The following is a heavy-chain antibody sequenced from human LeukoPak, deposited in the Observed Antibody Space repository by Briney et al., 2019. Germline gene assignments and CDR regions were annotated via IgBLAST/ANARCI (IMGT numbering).Heavy chain of an antibody. CDR3: ASTQLWLGHFDY. Sequence: QPGGSLRLSCAASGFTFSSYWMHWVRQAPGKGVVWVSHIKTDGSSTNYAESVKGRFTISRDNAKNTLYLQMNSLRAEDTAVYYCASTQLWLGHFDYWGQGTLVTVSS. CDR2: IKTDGSST. J-gene: IGHJ4*02. CDR1: GFTFSSYW. D-gene: IGHD5-18*01. V-gene: IGHV3-74*01.